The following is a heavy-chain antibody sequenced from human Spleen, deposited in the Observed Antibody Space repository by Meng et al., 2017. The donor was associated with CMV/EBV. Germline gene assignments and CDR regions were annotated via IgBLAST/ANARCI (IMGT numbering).Heavy chain of an antibody. Sequence: ESLKISCAASGFTFSNYWMSWIRQPPGKGLEWIGYIYYSGSTNYNPSLKSRVTISVDTSKNQFSLKLSSVTAADTAVYYCARGRTGYCSSTSCHTHYGMDVWGQGTTVTVSS. CDR1: GFTFSNYW. CDR2: IYYSGST. CDR3: ARGRTGYCSSTSCHTHYGMDV. J-gene: IGHJ6*02. V-gene: IGHV4-59*01. D-gene: IGHD2-2*02.